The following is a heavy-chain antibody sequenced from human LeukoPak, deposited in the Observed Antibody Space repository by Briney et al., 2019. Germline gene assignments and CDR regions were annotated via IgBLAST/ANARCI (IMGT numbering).Heavy chain of an antibody. J-gene: IGHJ4*02. CDR3: AREAMYSYGNNFDY. V-gene: IGHV3-11*01. D-gene: IGHD5-18*01. CDR2: ISSSGSTI. Sequence: PGGSLRLSCAASGFTFSDYYMRWIRQAPGKGLEWVSYISSSGSTIYYADSVKGRFTISRDNAKNSLYLQMNSLRAEDTAVYYCAREAMYSYGNNFDYWGQGALVTVSS. CDR1: GFTFSDYY.